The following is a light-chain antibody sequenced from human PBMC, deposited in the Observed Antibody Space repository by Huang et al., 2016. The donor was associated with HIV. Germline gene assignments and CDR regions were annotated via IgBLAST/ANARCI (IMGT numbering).Light chain of an antibody. CDR3: QHYYNYPLI. CDR2: GAA. CDR1: HNLDTY. V-gene: IGKV1-8*01. J-gene: IGKJ3*01. Sequence: IRMTQSPSSLSASTGDRVTITCRARHNLDTYLAWYQQRPGSAPKLLIYGAANLQTDVPSRFSGNGSGTDFTLNINCLQSEDVAIYYCQHYYNYPLIFGPGTRVD.